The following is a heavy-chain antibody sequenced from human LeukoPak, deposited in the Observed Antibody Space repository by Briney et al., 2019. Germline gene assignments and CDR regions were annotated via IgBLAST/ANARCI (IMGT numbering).Heavy chain of an antibody. D-gene: IGHD3-10*01. CDR2: ISYSGST. Sequence: SETLSLTCTVSGGCISPYYWSWLRQPPGKGLEWIGYISYSGSTKNNPSLKSRVTISLDTSKNQFSLKLTSVTAADTAVYYCAKEGAESFPDAYDIWGQGTMITVSS. V-gene: IGHV4-59*01. CDR3: AKEGAESFPDAYDI. CDR1: GGCISPYY. J-gene: IGHJ3*02.